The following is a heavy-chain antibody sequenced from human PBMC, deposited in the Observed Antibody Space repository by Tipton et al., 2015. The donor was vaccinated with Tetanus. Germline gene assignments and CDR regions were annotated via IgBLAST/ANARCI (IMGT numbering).Heavy chain of an antibody. V-gene: IGHV4-59*01. Sequence: LRLSCAASGFAFSTYAMTWVRQAPGKGLEWIGHIYSSGGARYNPSLKSRTTMSVDRSKTQFSLEVTSVTAADTAVYFCARGYNGYDILTAYPHYFDSWGQGTLVTVSS. J-gene: IGHJ4*02. CDR2: IYSSGGA. CDR3: ARGYNGYDILTAYPHYFDS. CDR1: GFAFSTYA. D-gene: IGHD3-9*01.